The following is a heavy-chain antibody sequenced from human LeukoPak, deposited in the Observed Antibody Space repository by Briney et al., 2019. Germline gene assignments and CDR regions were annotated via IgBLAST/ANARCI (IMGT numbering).Heavy chain of an antibody. Sequence: GGSLRLSCAASGFTFSSYGMHWVRQAPGKGLEWVAVIWYDGSNKYYADSVKGRFTISRDNSKNTLYLQMNSLRAEDTAVYYCARERGYSYGPLDYWGQGTLVTVSS. CDR2: IWYDGSNK. J-gene: IGHJ4*02. V-gene: IGHV3-33*01. D-gene: IGHD5-18*01. CDR1: GFTFSSYG. CDR3: ARERGYSYGPLDY.